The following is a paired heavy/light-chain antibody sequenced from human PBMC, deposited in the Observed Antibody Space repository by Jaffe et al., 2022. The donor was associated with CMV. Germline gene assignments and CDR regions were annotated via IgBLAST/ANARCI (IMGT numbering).Heavy chain of an antibody. CDR3: ARDVDSSGYSADYAGALKHDY. CDR2: ISAYNGNT. CDR1: GYTFTRYG. V-gene: IGHV1-18*01. Sequence: QVQLVQSGAEVKKPGASVKVSCKASGYTFTRYGFSWVRQAPGQGLEWMGWISAYNGNTNYAQKLQGRVTMTTDTSTTTAYMELRSLRSDDTAVYYCARDVDSSGYSADYAGALKHDYWGQGTLVTVSS. J-gene: IGHJ4*02. D-gene: IGHD3-22*01.
Light chain of an antibody. J-gene: IGKJ2*01. V-gene: IGKV1-16*02. CDR2: AAS. CDR3: QQYNSYPHT. Sequence: DIQMTQSPSSLSASVGDRVTITCRASQGIRNYLAWFQQKPGKAPKSLIYAASSLQSGVPSKFSGSGSGTDFTLTINNLQPEDFATYYCQQYNSYPHTFGQGTKVEIK. CDR1: QGIRNY.